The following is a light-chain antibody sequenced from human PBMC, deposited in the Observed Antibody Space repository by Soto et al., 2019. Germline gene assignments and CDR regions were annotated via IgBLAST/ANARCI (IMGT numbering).Light chain of an antibody. Sequence: EIVLTQSPATLSLSPGERATLSCRASQSVSSYLAWYQQKPGQAPRLLIYDASNRATRIPARFSGSGSGTDFTLTISSLEPEYFAVYYCQQRSNWPRTFGQGTRLAIK. CDR2: DAS. J-gene: IGKJ5*01. CDR1: QSVSSY. V-gene: IGKV3-11*01. CDR3: QQRSNWPRT.